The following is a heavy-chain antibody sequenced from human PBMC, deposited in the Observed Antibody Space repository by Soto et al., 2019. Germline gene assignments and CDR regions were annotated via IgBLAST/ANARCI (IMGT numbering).Heavy chain of an antibody. Sequence: QVQLVESGGGVVQPGRSLRLSCAASGFTFSSYGMHWVRQAPGKGLEWVAVISYDGSNKYYADSVKGRFTISRDNSKNTLYLQMNSLRAEDTAVYYCAILETWGQRTLVTVSS. CDR2: ISYDGSNK. CDR1: GFTFSSYG. CDR3: AILET. D-gene: IGHD2-15*01. V-gene: IGHV3-30*03. J-gene: IGHJ5*02.